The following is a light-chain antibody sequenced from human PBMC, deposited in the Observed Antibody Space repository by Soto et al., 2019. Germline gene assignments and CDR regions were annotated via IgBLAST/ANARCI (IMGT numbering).Light chain of an antibody. V-gene: IGLV2-14*01. J-gene: IGLJ2*01. CDR2: DVS. CDR3: SSYTSSSTDVV. CDR1: SSDVGGYNY. Sequence: QSALTQPASVSGSPGQSITISCTGTSSDVGGYNYVSWYQQHPGKAPKLMIYDVSNRPSGVSNRFSGSKSGNTASLTISGTQAEDEADYYCSSYTSSSTDVVFGEGTNLT.